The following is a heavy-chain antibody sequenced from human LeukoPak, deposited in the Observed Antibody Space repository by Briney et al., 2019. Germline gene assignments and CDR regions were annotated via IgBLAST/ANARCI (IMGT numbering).Heavy chain of an antibody. D-gene: IGHD1-1*01. CDR2: IIPILGIA. J-gene: IGHJ4*02. V-gene: IGHV1-69*04. Sequence: SVKVSCKASGGTFSSYAISWVRQAPGQGLEWMGRIIPILGIANYAQKFQGRVTITADKSTSTAYMELGSLRSEDTAAYYCARDNDWNDLGAHYYFDYWGQGTLVTVSS. CDR1: GGTFSSYA. CDR3: ARDNDWNDLGAHYYFDY.